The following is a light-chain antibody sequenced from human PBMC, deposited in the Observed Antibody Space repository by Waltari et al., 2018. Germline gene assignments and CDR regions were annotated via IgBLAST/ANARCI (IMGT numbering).Light chain of an antibody. CDR2: GKN. J-gene: IGLJ2*01. CDR1: ILRVYY. CDR3: SSRDSSGDVV. Sequence: SSELTQDPAVSVALGQTVRITCQGDILRVYYPNGCQQKPGQAPLLVTNGKNNRPSVIQDRFSASTSRNTASLTITGAQAEDEAHYYCSSRDSSGDVVFGGGTKLTVL. V-gene: IGLV3-19*01.